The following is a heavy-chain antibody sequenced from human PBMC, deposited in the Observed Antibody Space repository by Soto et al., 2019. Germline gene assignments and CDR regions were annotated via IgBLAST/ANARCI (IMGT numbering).Heavy chain of an antibody. CDR1: GYTFTDYY. V-gene: IGHV1-2*04. CDR3: ARDLPPQDY. Sequence: ASVKVSCKASGYTFTDYYLHWVRQAPGQGLEWVGWINPNSGGTNYAQKFQGWVTMTRDTSISTAYMELSRLRSDDTAVYYCARDLPPQDYWGQGTLVTVSS. J-gene: IGHJ4*02. CDR2: INPNSGGT.